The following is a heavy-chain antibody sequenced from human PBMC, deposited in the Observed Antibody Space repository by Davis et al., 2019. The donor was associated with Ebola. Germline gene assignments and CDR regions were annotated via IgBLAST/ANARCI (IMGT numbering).Heavy chain of an antibody. CDR3: AKESSGSRRDGAFDM. J-gene: IGHJ3*02. V-gene: IGHV3-23*01. CDR2: ISHTGSAT. CDR1: GFSFSYDW. Sequence: PGGSLRLSCTASGFSFSYDWVHWVRQPPGKGLEWVSRISHTGSATYYADSVRGRFTISRDNSQTTVFLQMDSLRAEGTALYYCAKESSGSRRDGAFDMWGQGTMVTVSS. D-gene: IGHD3-22*01.